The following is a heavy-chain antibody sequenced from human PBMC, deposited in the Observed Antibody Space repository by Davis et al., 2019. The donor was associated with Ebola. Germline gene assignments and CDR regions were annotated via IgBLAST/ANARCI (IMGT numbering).Heavy chain of an antibody. CDR1: GFTFSSYA. V-gene: IGHV3-23*01. J-gene: IGHJ4*02. Sequence: GESLKISCAASGFTFSSYAMSWVRQAPGKGLEWVSAITSRSGSTYYADSVKGRFTVSRDNSENTLYLQMNILRAEDTAVYYCARYYYDSSGQSYYFDYWGQGTLVTVSS. CDR3: ARYYYDSSGQSYYFDY. D-gene: IGHD3-22*01. CDR2: ITSRSGST.